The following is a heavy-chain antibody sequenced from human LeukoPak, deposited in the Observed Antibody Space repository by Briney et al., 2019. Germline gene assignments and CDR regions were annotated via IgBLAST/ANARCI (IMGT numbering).Heavy chain of an antibody. CDR1: GFTFSSYA. CDR3: AKDASPGGTVTTDLDY. V-gene: IGHV3-23*01. J-gene: IGHJ4*02. CDR2: ISGSGGST. D-gene: IGHD4-17*01. Sequence: GGSLRLSCAASGFTFSSYAMSWVRQAPGKGLDWVSAISGSGGSTYYADSVKGRFTISRDNSKNTLYLQMNSLRAEDTAVYYCAKDASPGGTVTTDLDYWGQGALVTVSS.